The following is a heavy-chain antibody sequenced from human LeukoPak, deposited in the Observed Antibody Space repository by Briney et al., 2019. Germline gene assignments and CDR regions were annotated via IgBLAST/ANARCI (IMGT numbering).Heavy chain of an antibody. V-gene: IGHV1-69*13. CDR1: GGTFSIYA. Sequence: ASVTVSFTSSGGTFSIYAISWVRQAPGQGLEWMGGIIPIFGTANYAQKFQGRVTITADESTSTAYMELSSLRSEDTAVYYCARPKSITMVRSEYNWFDPWGQGTLVTVSS. CDR2: IIPIFGTA. D-gene: IGHD3-10*01. CDR3: ARPKSITMVRSEYNWFDP. J-gene: IGHJ5*02.